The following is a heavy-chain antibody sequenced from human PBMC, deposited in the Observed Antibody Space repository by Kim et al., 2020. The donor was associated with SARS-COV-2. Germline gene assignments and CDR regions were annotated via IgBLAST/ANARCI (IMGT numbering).Heavy chain of an antibody. CDR2: ISGSGGST. V-gene: IGHV3-23*01. CDR3: AKYYDFWSGYYFSYYYYGMDV. Sequence: GGSLRLSCAASGFTFSSYAMSWVRQAPGKGLEWVSAISGSGGSTYYADSVKGRFTISRDNSKNTLYLQMNSLRAEDTAVYYCAKYYDFWSGYYFSYYYYGMDVWGQGATVTVSS. J-gene: IGHJ6*02. CDR1: GFTFSSYA. D-gene: IGHD3-3*01.